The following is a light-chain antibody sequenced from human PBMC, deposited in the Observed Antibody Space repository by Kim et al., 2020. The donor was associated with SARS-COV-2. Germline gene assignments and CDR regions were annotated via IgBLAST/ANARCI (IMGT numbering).Light chain of an antibody. CDR1: QSIRNW. CDR2: DAS. V-gene: IGKV1-5*01. J-gene: IGKJ4*01. Sequence: SFGDTVTITCRASQSIRNWLAWYQQKPGKAPNLLIYDASNLETGVPSRFSGSGSGTEFTLTISSLQPGDVATYYCQQYNLYSPLTFGGGTKVDIK. CDR3: QQYNLYSPLT.